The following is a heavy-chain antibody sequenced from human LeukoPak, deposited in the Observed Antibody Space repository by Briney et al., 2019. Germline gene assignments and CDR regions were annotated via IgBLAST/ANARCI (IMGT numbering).Heavy chain of an antibody. CDR2: IYHSGST. J-gene: IGHJ4*02. Sequence: SQALSLTCAVSGGSISSGGYSWSWIRQPPGKGLEWIGYIYHSGSTYYNPSLKSRVTISVDRSKNQFTLKLSSVTAADTAVYYCARHRPVLYYFDYWGQGTLVTVSS. V-gene: IGHV4-30-2*01. D-gene: IGHD6-6*01. CDR3: ARHRPVLYYFDY. CDR1: GGSISSGGYS.